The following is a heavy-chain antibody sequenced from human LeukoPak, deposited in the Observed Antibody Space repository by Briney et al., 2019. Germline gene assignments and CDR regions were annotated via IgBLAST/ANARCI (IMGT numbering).Heavy chain of an antibody. CDR3: AKRSKLSCSSTSCPLDY. Sequence: GGSLRLSYAASGFTFNNYPVTWVRQPPGKGLEWVSGISDSGAVTYYADSVKGRFAVSRDNSKNTLYLQMSSLRAEDTAVYYCAKRSKLSCSSTSCPLDYWGQGTLVTVSS. D-gene: IGHD2-2*01. V-gene: IGHV3-23*01. J-gene: IGHJ4*02. CDR2: ISDSGAVT. CDR1: GFTFNNYP.